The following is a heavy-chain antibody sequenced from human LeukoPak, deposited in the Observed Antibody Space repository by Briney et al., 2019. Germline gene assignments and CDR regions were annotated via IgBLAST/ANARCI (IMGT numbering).Heavy chain of an antibody. D-gene: IGHD2-2*01. CDR2: IYHSGST. Sequence: SETLSLTCTVSGGSISSGGYYWSWIRQPPGKGLEWIGYIYHSGSTYYNPSLKSRVTISVDRSKNQFSLKLSSVTAADTAVYYCARNKRSCSSTSCYGFVWGKGTTVTVSS. V-gene: IGHV4-30-2*01. CDR1: GGSISSGGYY. CDR3: ARNKRSCSSTSCYGFV. J-gene: IGHJ6*04.